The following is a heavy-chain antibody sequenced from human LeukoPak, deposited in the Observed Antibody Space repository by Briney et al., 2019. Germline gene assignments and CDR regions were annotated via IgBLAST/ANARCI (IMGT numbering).Heavy chain of an antibody. Sequence: LRLSCAASGFTFSDYYMSWIRQPPGKGLEWIGEINHSGSTNYNPSLKSRVTISVDTSKNQFSLKLSSVTAADTAVYYCARGRRDDFWSGYYRGAFDYWGQGTLVTVSS. D-gene: IGHD3-3*01. CDR3: ARGRRDDFWSGYYRGAFDY. J-gene: IGHJ4*02. CDR1: GFTFSDYY. V-gene: IGHV4-34*01. CDR2: INHSGST.